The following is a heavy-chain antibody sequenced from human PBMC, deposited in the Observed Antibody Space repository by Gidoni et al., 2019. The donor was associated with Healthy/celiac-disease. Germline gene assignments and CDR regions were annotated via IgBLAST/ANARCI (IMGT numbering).Heavy chain of an antibody. CDR3: ASVEMATIDDAFDI. Sequence: EVQLVESGGGLVQPGGSLRLSCAASGFTFSSYWMSWVRQAPGKGLEWVANIKQDGSEKYYVDSVKGRFTISRDNAKNSLYLQMNSLRAEDTAVYYCASVEMATIDDAFDIWGQGTMVTVSS. J-gene: IGHJ3*02. CDR2: IKQDGSEK. D-gene: IGHD5-12*01. CDR1: GFTFSSYW. V-gene: IGHV3-7*01.